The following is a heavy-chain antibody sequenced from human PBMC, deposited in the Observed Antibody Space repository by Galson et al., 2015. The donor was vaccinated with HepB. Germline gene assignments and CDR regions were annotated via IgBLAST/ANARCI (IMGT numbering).Heavy chain of an antibody. J-gene: IGHJ4*02. V-gene: IGHV1-18*01. D-gene: IGHD3-22*01. CDR3: ARGGPLGVITPLHFDY. CDR1: GHTFTTYG. Sequence: SVKVSCKASGHTFTTYGISWVRQAPGQGLEWMGWVSANNGNTEYAQKFQGRVTMTTDTSTSTAYMELRSLRSDDTAVYYCARGGPLGVITPLHFDYWGQGTLVTVSS. CDR2: VSANNGNT.